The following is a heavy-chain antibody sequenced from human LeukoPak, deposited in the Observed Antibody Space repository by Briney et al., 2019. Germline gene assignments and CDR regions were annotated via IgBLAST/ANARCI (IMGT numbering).Heavy chain of an antibody. V-gene: IGHV4-34*01. Sequence: SETLSLTCAVCGGSFSGYYRGWICQPPEKGLEWIGEINHSGNTNYNPSLKSRVTISVDTSKNQFSLKLSSVTAADTAVYYCARGPYDSSRDWGQGTLVTVSS. CDR1: GGSFSGYY. CDR3: ARGPYDSSRD. CDR2: INHSGNT. D-gene: IGHD3-22*01. J-gene: IGHJ4*02.